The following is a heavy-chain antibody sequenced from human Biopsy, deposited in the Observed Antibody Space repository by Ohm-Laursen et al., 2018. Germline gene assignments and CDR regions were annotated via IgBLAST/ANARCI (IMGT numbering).Heavy chain of an antibody. J-gene: IGHJ5*02. CDR2: VYNGGIT. CDR1: GGSIISYY. CDR3: ARTPRDSFWSGSYKRGLWFDP. D-gene: IGHD3-3*01. V-gene: IGHV4-59*01. Sequence: PPGTLSLTCIVSGGSIISYYWTWIRQPPGKGLEWIGHVYNGGITNYNPSLKSRVTISKDTSKNQFSLQVNSVTAADTAVYYCARTPRDSFWSGSYKRGLWFDPWGQGTLVIVSS.